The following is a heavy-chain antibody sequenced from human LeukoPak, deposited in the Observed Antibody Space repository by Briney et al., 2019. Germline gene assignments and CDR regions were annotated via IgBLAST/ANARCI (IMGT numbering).Heavy chain of an antibody. CDR2: TKEDGSGK. CDR3: ARDKGVVGQFDP. CDR1: GFTFSSYW. D-gene: IGHD3-3*01. Sequence: GGSLRLSCAASGFTFSSYWMSWVRQAPGQGLEWVANTKEDGSGKYYVDSVKGRFTISRDNAKKSLYLQMNSLRAEDTAVYYCARDKGVVGQFDPWGQGTLVTVSS. V-gene: IGHV3-7*01. J-gene: IGHJ5*02.